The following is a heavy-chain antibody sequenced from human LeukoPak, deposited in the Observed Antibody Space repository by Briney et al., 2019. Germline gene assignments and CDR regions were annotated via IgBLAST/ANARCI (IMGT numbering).Heavy chain of an antibody. J-gene: IGHJ4*02. CDR1: GFTFSSYS. CDR3: ARDVFLDY. CDR2: ISSSSSTI. Sequence: PGGSLRLSCAASGFTFSSYSMNWVRQAPGKGLEWVSYISSSSSTIYYADSVKGRFTISRDNAKNSLYLQMNSLRAEDTAVYYCARDVFLDYWGQGTLVTVSS. V-gene: IGHV3-48*01.